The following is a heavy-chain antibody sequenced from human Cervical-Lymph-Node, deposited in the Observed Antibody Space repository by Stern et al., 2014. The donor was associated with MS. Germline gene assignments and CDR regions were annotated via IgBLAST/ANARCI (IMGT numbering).Heavy chain of an antibody. CDR3: AKHACTGAACPFDL. CDR1: GDSISSYTHY. D-gene: IGHD2-8*02. Sequence: QLQLQESGPGLVKPSETLSLTCAVSGDSISSYTHYWAWIRQPPGKGLEWIGSVYYSGATYYTPSLKCPVTISVDTSKNPFSLGLNSVTAADTAVYYCAKHACTGAACPFDLWGQGTLVTVSS. CDR2: VYYSGAT. V-gene: IGHV4-39*01. J-gene: IGHJ4*02.